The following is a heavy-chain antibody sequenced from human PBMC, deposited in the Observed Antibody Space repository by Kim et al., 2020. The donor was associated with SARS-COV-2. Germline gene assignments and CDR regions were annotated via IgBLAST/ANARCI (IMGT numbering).Heavy chain of an antibody. CDR2: IWYDGSNK. Sequence: GGSLRLSCAASGFTFSSYGMHWVRQAPGKGLEWVAVIWYDGSNKYYADSVKGRFTISRDNSKNTLYLQMNSLRAEDTAVYYCAKDVSYSSSFDYWGQGTLVTVSS. D-gene: IGHD6-13*01. CDR1: GFTFSSYG. J-gene: IGHJ4*02. CDR3: AKDVSYSSSFDY. V-gene: IGHV3-33*06.